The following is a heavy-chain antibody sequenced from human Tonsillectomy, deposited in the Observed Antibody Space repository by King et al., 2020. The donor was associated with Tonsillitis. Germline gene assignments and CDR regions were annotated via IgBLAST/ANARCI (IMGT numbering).Heavy chain of an antibody. J-gene: IGHJ4*02. CDR2: INRVGSST. Sequence: VQLVESGGGLVQPGGSLRLSCAASGFTFSSYWMHWVRQAPGKGLVWVSRINRVGSSTSNADSVKGRFTISRDNAKNTLYLQMNSLRAEDTAVYYCARAPPPRGSLRYFDYWGQGTLVTVSS. D-gene: IGHD5-12*01. CDR3: ARAPPPRGSLRYFDY. CDR1: GFTFSSYW. V-gene: IGHV3-74*01.